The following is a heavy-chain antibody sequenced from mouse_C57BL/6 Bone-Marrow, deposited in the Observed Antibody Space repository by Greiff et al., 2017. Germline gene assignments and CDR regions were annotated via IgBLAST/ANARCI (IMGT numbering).Heavy chain of an antibody. CDR3: ARRLRRGSVGY. V-gene: IGHV1-74*01. J-gene: IGHJ2*01. D-gene: IGHD2-4*01. CDR2: IHPSDSDT. Sequence: QVQLQQSVAELVKPGASVKVSCTASGYTFTSSWMHWVKQRPGQGLEWIGRIHPSDSDTNYNQKFKGKATLTADKSSSTAYMQFSSLTSEDSAIYYCARRLRRGSVGYWGQGTTLTVSS. CDR1: GYTFTSSW.